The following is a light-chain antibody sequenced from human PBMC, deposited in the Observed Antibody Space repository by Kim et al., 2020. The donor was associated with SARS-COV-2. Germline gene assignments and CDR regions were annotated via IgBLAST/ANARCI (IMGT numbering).Light chain of an antibody. V-gene: IGLV7-46*01. CDR1: AGAGTSGHY. Sequence: PRGTVAVTCGSGAGAGTSGHYPYWFQQKPGQVPRALIYDTNNKNSWTPARFSGSLLEGKAALTLSGAQPEDEADYYCLIIYSGGRVFGGGTKLTVL. CDR2: DTN. CDR3: LIIYSGGRV. J-gene: IGLJ3*02.